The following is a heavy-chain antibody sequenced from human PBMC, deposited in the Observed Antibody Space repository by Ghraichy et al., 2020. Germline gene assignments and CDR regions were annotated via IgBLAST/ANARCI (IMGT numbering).Heavy chain of an antibody. D-gene: IGHD2-15*01. CDR3: ARDLCRGGSCFHWYFDL. V-gene: IGHV3-48*04. CDR2: MNVRSGTM. Sequence: GGSLRLSCEASGFIFSRHSMTWVRQAPGKGLEWVSFMNVRSGTMAYADSVKGRFTISGDTAKNSLYLQMNSLRAEDTAVYYCARDLCRGGSCFHWYFDLWGRGTLVTVSS. CDR1: GFIFSRHS. J-gene: IGHJ2*01.